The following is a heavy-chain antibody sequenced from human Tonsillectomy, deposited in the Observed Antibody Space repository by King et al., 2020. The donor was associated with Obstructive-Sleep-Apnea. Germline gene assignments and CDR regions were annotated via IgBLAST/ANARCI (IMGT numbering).Heavy chain of an antibody. V-gene: IGHV7-4-1*02. CDR3: VKERCSSAWSGPHY. D-gene: IGHD6-19*01. CDR2: INTNTGNP. J-gene: IGHJ4*02. Sequence: VQLVQSGSELKKPGASVKVSCKASGYTFTNYAMNWVRQAPGQGLEWMGWINTNTGNPTYAQALTGRFVFSLDTSVSTAYLQISNLEADDTAVYYCVKERCSSAWSGPHYWGQGTLVTVSS. CDR1: GYTFTNYA.